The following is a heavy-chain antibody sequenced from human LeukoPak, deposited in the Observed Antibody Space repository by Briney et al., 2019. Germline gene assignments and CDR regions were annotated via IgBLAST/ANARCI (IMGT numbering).Heavy chain of an antibody. CDR1: GFTFSSYS. CDR2: ISSSSSTI. D-gene: IGHD6-6*01. V-gene: IGHV3-48*01. J-gene: IGHJ6*03. CDR3: ARDTDSSSSGYYYYYMDV. Sequence: GGSLRLSCAASGFTFSSYSMNWVRQAPGKGLEWVPYISSSSSTIYYADSVKGRFTISRDNAKNSLYLQMNSLRAEDTAVYYCARDTDSSSSGYYYYYMDVWGKGTTVTVSS.